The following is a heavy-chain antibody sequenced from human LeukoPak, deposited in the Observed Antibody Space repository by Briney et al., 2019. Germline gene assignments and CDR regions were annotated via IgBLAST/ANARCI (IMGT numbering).Heavy chain of an antibody. D-gene: IGHD6-19*01. CDR3: ARATVAGKGWFDP. Sequence: SETLSLTCTVSGGSISSYYWSWIRQPPGKGLEWIGYIYYSGSTNYNPSLKSRVTISVDTSKNQFSLKLSSVTAADTAVYYCARATVAGKGWFDPWGQGTVVTVSS. CDR2: IYYSGST. CDR1: GGSISSYY. J-gene: IGHJ5*02. V-gene: IGHV4-59*12.